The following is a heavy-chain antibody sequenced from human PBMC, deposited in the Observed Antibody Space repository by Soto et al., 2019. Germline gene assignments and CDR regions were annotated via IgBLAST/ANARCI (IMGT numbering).Heavy chain of an antibody. D-gene: IGHD3-10*01. CDR3: ADSWLPTSY. CDR1: GFSFSHYW. Sequence: PGGSLSLACAASGFSFSHYWMHWVRQAPGKGLVWISRISPDGRTTTYADSVKGRFTISRDNAKSTLYLQMNSLTVEDGAVYYCADSWLPTSYWGSGTLVTVSS. J-gene: IGHJ4*02. CDR2: ISPDGRTT. V-gene: IGHV3-74*01.